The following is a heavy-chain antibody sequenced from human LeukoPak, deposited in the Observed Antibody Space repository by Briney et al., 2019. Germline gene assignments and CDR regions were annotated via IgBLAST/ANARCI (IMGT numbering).Heavy chain of an antibody. V-gene: IGHV5-51*01. D-gene: IGHD5-24*01. J-gene: IGHJ4*02. CDR3: ARASPMATITYFDY. CDR1: GYSFTNYW. Sequence: GESLKISCKGSGYSFTNYWIGWVRQMPGKGLEWMGIISPDGSDTRYSPSFQGQVTISADKSITTAYLQWSSLKASDTAMYYCARASPMATITYFDYWGQGTLVTVSS. CDR2: ISPDGSDT.